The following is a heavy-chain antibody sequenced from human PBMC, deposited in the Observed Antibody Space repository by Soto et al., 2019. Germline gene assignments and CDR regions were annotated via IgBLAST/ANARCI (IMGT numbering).Heavy chain of an antibody. V-gene: IGHV3-48*02. CDR2: ISSSSSTI. CDR1: GFTFSSYS. J-gene: IGHJ4*02. Sequence: PGGSLRLSCAASGFTFSSYSMNWVRQAPGKGLEWVSYISSSSSTIYYADSVKGRFTISRDNAKNSLYLQMNSLRDEDTAVYYCARDGVPSGGIAARRWIFWGQGTLVTVSS. D-gene: IGHD6-6*01. CDR3: ARDGVPSGGIAARRWIF.